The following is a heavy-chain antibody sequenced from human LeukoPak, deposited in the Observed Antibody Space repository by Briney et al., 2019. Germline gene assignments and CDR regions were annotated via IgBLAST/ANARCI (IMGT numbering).Heavy chain of an antibody. CDR2: ISGSDHST. CDR1: EFTFSTYA. D-gene: IGHD2-21*02. Sequence: GGSLRLSCVASEFTFSTYAMSWVRQAPGKGLEWVSGISGSDHSTYYADSVKGRFTISRDNSKNTLYLQMNSLRAEDTAVYYCAKDLAVTAYYFDYWGQGTLVTVSS. J-gene: IGHJ4*02. V-gene: IGHV3-23*01. CDR3: AKDLAVTAYYFDY.